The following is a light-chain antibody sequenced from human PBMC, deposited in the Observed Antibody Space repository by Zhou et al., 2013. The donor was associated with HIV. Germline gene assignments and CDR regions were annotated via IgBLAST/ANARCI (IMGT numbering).Light chain of an antibody. J-gene: IGLJ1*01. V-gene: IGLV1-44*01. CDR1: SSNIGTNT. CDR3: CSYAGSSTFDV. CDR2: KND. Sequence: QSVLTQPPSASGTPGQRVTISCSGSSSNIGTNTVNWYQQFPGTAPTAPKLLIYKNDQRPSGVPDRFSGSKSGNTASLTISGLQAEDEADYYCCSYAGSSTFDVFGTGTKVTVL.